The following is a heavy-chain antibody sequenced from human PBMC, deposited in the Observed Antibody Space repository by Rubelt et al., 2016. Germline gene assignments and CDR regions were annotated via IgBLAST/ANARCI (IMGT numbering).Heavy chain of an antibody. Sequence: GLEWVSSISSSSSYIYYADSVKGRFTISRDNAKNTLYLQMNSLRAEDTAVYYCARDPPSYCGGACYSDYYYYMDVWGKGTTVTVSS. CDR2: ISSSSSYI. J-gene: IGHJ6*03. D-gene: IGHD2-21*01. CDR3: ARDPPSYCGGACYSDYYYYMDV. V-gene: IGHV3-21*01.